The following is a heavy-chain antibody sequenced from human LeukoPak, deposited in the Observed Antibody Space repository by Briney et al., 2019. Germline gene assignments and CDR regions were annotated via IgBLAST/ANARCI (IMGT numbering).Heavy chain of an antibody. D-gene: IGHD2-15*01. Sequence: SETLSLTCTVSSGSISSYYWSWIRQPPGKGLEWIGYIHYSGSTNYNSSLKSRATISVGTSKNQFSLNLSSVTAADTAVYYCARHGYCSGGSCYSHWGQGTLVTVSS. CDR1: SGSISSYY. CDR3: ARHGYCSGGSCYSH. CDR2: IHYSGST. V-gene: IGHV4-59*08. J-gene: IGHJ4*02.